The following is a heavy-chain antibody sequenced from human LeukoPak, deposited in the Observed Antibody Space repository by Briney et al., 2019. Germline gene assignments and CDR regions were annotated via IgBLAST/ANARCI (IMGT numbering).Heavy chain of an antibody. Sequence: TGGSLRLSCAGFGFIFSDCAIHWVRQASGKGLEWVGRIDTRDKGSATAYAASVRGRFAISRDDSESTAYLQMTGLKTEDTAVYFCTRDGGSWSHLDYWGQGALVTVS. V-gene: IGHV3-73*01. CDR2: IDTRDKGSAT. CDR3: TRDGGSWSHLDY. J-gene: IGHJ4*02. CDR1: GFIFSDCA. D-gene: IGHD2-15*01.